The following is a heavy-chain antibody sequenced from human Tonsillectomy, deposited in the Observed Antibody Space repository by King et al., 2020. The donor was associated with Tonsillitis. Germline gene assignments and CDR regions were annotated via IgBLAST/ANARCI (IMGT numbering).Heavy chain of an antibody. J-gene: IGHJ3*02. CDR2: INSDGSST. Sequence: VQLVESGGGLVQPGGSLRLSCAASGFTFISYWMHWVRQVPGKGLVWVSRINSDGSSTSYADSVKGRFTISRDNAENTLYLQMNSLRAEDTAVYYCARLNSGYIYWDFDIWGQGTMVTVSS. D-gene: IGHD5-12*01. V-gene: IGHV3-74*01. CDR3: ARLNSGYIYWDFDI. CDR1: GFTFISYW.